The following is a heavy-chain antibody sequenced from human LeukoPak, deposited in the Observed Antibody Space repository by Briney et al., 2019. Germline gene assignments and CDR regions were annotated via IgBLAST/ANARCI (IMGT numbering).Heavy chain of an antibody. J-gene: IGHJ4*02. Sequence: SETLSLTCAVYGGSFSGYYWSWIRQPPGKGLEWIGEINHSGSTNYNPSLKSRVTISVDTSKNQFSLKLSSVTAADTAVYHCARDDYWGQGTLVTVSS. CDR2: INHSGST. CDR1: GGSFSGYY. V-gene: IGHV4-34*01. CDR3: ARDDY.